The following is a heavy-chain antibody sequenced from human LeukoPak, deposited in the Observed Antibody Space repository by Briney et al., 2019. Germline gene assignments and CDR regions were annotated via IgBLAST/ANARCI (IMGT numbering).Heavy chain of an antibody. CDR3: ARDFGSSSNFDY. D-gene: IGHD6-6*01. CDR1: GFTFSSYA. J-gene: IGHJ4*02. V-gene: IGHV3-30*04. CDR2: ISYDGSNK. Sequence: PGRSLRLSCAASGFTFSSYAMHWVRQAPGKGLEWVAVISYDGSNKYYADSVKGRFTISRDNSKNTLYLQMDSLRAEDTAVYYCARDFGSSSNFDYWGQGTLVTVSS.